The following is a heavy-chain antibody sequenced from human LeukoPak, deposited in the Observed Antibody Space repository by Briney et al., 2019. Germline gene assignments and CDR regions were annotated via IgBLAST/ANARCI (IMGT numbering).Heavy chain of an antibody. CDR2: ISGSGGST. Sequence: GRSLRLSCAASRFTFSSYAMSWVRQAPGKGLEWVSAISGSGGSTYYADSVKGRFTISRDNSKNTLYLQMNSLRAEDTAVYYCAKDPPLTSYYYDSSGYYFDYWGQGTLVTVSS. V-gene: IGHV3-23*01. J-gene: IGHJ4*02. CDR3: AKDPPLTSYYYDSSGYYFDY. D-gene: IGHD3-22*01. CDR1: RFTFSSYA.